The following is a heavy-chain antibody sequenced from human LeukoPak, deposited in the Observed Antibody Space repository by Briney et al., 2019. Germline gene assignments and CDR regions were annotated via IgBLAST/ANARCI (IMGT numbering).Heavy chain of an antibody. CDR3: ARGVKFDYYYDMDV. CDR2: IHYSGRT. CDR1: GGSFSPYY. D-gene: IGHD3-22*01. J-gene: IGHJ6*03. Sequence: PSETLSLTCTVSGGSFSPYYWSWIRQSPGKGLEWIAYIHYSGRTNYNPSLKSRVTISVDMSKKQFSLKLGSVTAADTAVYYCARGVKFDYYYDMDVWGKGTTVTVSS. V-gene: IGHV4-59*01.